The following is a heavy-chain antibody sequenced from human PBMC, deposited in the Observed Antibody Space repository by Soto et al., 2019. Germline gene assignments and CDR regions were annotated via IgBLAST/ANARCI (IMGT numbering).Heavy chain of an antibody. CDR1: GFTFGSYE. V-gene: IGHV3-48*03. CDR2: ISSSGSII. CDR3: ARGVLYYYDSSGYPHWLDP. Sequence: GGSLRLACAASGFTFGSYEMNWVRQAPGKGLEWVSYISSSGSIIYYADSVKGRFTISRDNAKNSLYLQMNSLRAEDTAVYYCARGVLYYYDSSGYPHWLDPWGQGTLVTVSS. J-gene: IGHJ5*02. D-gene: IGHD3-22*01.